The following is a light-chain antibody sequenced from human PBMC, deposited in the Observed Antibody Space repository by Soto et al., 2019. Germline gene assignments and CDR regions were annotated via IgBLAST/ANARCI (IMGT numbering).Light chain of an antibody. V-gene: IGLV8-61*01. CDR3: VLYMGSGSWV. Sequence: QTVVTQEPSFSVSPGGTVTLTCGLTSGSVSTTYYPSWYQQTPGQAPRMLIYSTDTRSSGVPDRFTGSILGNKAALTITGAQADDESDYYCVLYMGSGSWVFGGGTKVTVL. CDR2: STD. J-gene: IGLJ3*02. CDR1: SGSVSTTYY.